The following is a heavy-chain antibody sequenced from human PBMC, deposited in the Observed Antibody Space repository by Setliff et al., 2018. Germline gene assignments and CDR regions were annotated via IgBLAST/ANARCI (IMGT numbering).Heavy chain of an antibody. CDR2: IYHSGTT. V-gene: IGHV4-39*01. CDR1: GGSITTSSYS. CDR3: VRPGGTTVVARHFDY. D-gene: IGHD2-15*01. J-gene: IGHJ4*01. Sequence: SETLSLTCTVSGGSITTSSYSWGWIRQPPGKGLEWIGNIYHSGTTYYNPSLKSRLTLSVDTSKNQFSLELNSVTAADAAIYYCVRPGGTTVVARHFDYWGSGILVTVSS.